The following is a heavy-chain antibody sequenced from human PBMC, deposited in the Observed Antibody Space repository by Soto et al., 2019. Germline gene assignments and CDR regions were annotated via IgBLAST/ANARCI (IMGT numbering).Heavy chain of an antibody. D-gene: IGHD3-3*01. CDR2: MNPNSGNT. V-gene: IGHV1-8*01. CDR3: ARGVGGLTIFGVVSYYFDY. CDR1: GYTLTELS. Sequence: ASVKVSCKVSGYTLTELSMHWVRQAPGEGLEWMGWMNPNSGNTGYAQKFQGRVTMTRNTSISTAYMELSSLRSEDTAVYYCARGVGGLTIFGVVSYYFDYWGQGTLVTSPQ. J-gene: IGHJ4*02.